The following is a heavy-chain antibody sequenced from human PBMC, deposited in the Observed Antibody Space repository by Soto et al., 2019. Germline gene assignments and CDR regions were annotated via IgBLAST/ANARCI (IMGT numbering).Heavy chain of an antibody. CDR1: GYTFTSYG. V-gene: IGHV1-18*04. J-gene: IGHJ6*02. CDR3: ARDEAKERYYYYGMDF. CDR2: ISAYNGNT. D-gene: IGHD1-26*01. Sequence: QVQLVQSGAEVKKPGASVKVSCKASGYTFTSYGISWVRQAPGQGLEWMGWISAYNGNTNYAQKLQGRVTMTTDTSTSTAYMELRSLRSDDTAVYYCARDEAKERYYYYGMDFWGQGSTVTVSS.